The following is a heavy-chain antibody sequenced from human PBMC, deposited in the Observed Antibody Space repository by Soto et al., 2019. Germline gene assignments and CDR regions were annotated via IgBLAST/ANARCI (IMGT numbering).Heavy chain of an antibody. CDR3: AKRGDSKYFDY. CDR2: IGGSGGDT. J-gene: IGHJ4*01. CDR1: GFVFSAYA. D-gene: IGHD3-10*01. Sequence: LRLSCAASGFVFSAYAMSWVRQAPGEGLEWVSAIGGSGGDTYYPDSVKGRFTMSRDNSRNTLYLQMNNLRADDTAVYYCAKRGDSKYFDYWGHGTLVTVSS. V-gene: IGHV3-23*01.